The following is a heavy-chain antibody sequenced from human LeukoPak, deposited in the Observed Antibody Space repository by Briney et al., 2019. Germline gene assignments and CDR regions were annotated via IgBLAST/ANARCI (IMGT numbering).Heavy chain of an antibody. Sequence: SVKVSCKASGGTFSSYAISWVRQAPGQGLEWMGGIIPIFGTANYAQKFQGRVTITADESTSTAYMELSSLRSEDTAVYYCARGYSSSWSLYWYFDLWGRGILVTVSS. CDR2: IIPIFGTA. CDR3: ARGYSSSWSLYWYFDL. D-gene: IGHD6-13*01. V-gene: IGHV1-69*13. CDR1: GGTFSSYA. J-gene: IGHJ2*01.